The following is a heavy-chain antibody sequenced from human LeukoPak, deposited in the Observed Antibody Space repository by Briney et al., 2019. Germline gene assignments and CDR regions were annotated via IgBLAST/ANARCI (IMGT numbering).Heavy chain of an antibody. CDR1: GFTFSTYW. D-gene: IGHD4/OR15-4a*01. CDR3: ARVVSSANRAFDI. V-gene: IGHV3-74*01. Sequence: PGGSLRLSCTASGFTFSTYWIHWVRQAPGKGLVWVSRIRSDGVNINYANSVKGRFTVSRDDATNTVYLQMNSLSADDTAVYYCARVVSSANRAFDIWGQGTVVTVSS. CDR2: IRSDGVNI. J-gene: IGHJ3*02.